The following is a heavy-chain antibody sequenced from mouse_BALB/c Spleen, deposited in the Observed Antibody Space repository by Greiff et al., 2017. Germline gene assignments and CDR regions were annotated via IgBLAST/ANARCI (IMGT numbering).Heavy chain of an antibody. CDR1: GYTFSSYW. Sequence: QVQLQQSGAELMKPGASVKISCKATGYTFSSYWIEWVKQRPGHGLEWIGEILPGSGSTNYNEKFKGKATFTADTSSNTAYMQLSSLTSEDSAVYYCARLLATGPFAYWGQGTLVTVSA. J-gene: IGHJ3*01. CDR2: ILPGSGST. CDR3: ARLLATGPFAY. V-gene: IGHV1-9*01. D-gene: IGHD4-1*02.